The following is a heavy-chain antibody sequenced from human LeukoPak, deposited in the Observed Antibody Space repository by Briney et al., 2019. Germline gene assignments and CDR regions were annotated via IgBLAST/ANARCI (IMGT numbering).Heavy chain of an antibody. CDR1: GFTFSSYG. CDR2: IRYDGSNK. CDR3: AKLYCGGDCYSLYYYYYMDV. D-gene: IGHD2-21*02. V-gene: IGHV3-30*02. Sequence: PGGSLRLSCAASGFTFSSYGMHWVRQAPGKGLEWVAFIRYDGSNKYCADSVKGRFTISRDNSKNTLYLQMNSPRADDTAMYYCAKLYCGGDCYSLYYYYYMDVWGKGTTVTVSS. J-gene: IGHJ6*03.